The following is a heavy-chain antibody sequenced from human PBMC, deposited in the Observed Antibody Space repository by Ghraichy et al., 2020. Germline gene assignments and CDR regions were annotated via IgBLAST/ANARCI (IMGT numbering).Heavy chain of an antibody. CDR2: ISGRGDST. V-gene: IGHV3-23*01. J-gene: IGHJ4*02. Sequence: GGSLRLSCAASGLMFSRYAMSWVRLVPGKGLEWVSGISGRGDSTYNADSVKGRFTISRDSSKNTVYLQMNSLRAEDTAVYYCVKGSVAALPYYFDYWGQGTLVTVSS. D-gene: IGHD6-6*01. CDR3: VKGSVAALPYYFDY. CDR1: GLMFSRYA.